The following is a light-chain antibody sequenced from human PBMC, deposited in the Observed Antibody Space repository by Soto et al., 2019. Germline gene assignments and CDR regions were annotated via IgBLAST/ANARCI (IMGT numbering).Light chain of an antibody. J-gene: IGLJ1*01. CDR1: SSDIGGYNY. Sequence: QSLLTQPASVSGSPGQSITISCTGTSSDIGGYNYVSWYQQHPGKAPKLLISDVTNRPSGVSNRFSGSKSANTASLTISGLQAEDEAEYYCSSYTSSTTFVFGPGTKVTVL. CDR2: DVT. CDR3: SSYTSSTTFV. V-gene: IGLV2-14*03.